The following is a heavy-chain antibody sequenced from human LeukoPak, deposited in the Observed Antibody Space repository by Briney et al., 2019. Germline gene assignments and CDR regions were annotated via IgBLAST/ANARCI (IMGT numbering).Heavy chain of an antibody. V-gene: IGHV4-34*01. CDR3: ARGNIVVVVGAFDI. D-gene: IGHD2-15*01. CDR2: INHSGST. CDR1: GGSFSGYY. Sequence: PSETLSLTCAVYGGSFSGYYWSWIRQPPGKGLEWIGEINHSGSTNYNPSLKSRVTISVDTSKNQFSLKLSSVTAADAAVYYCARGNIVVVVGAFDIWGQGTMVTVSS. J-gene: IGHJ3*02.